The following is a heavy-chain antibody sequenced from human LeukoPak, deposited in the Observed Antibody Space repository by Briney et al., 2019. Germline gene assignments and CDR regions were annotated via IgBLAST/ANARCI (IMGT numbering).Heavy chain of an antibody. CDR3: AKDTTMIVGSRGYYYMDV. D-gene: IGHD3-22*01. CDR1: GFTFSSYG. Sequence: GGSLRLSCAASGFTFSSYGMHWVRHAPGKGLEWVAVISYDGSNKYYADSVKGRFTISRDNSKNTLYLQMNSLRAEDTAVYYCAKDTTMIVGSRGYYYMDVWGKGTTVTVSS. J-gene: IGHJ6*03. V-gene: IGHV3-30*18. CDR2: ISYDGSNK.